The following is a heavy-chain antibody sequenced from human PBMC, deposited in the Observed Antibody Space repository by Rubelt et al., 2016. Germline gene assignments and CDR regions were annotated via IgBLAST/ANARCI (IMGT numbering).Heavy chain of an antibody. CDR3: ARDRPRYYGLFDP. V-gene: IGHV4-59*01. Sequence: QVQLQESGPGLVKPSETLSLTCTVSGGSISSYYWSWIRQPPGKGLEWIGYIYYSGSTNYNPSLKSGVTISVDTSKNRFSRRLSSVTAADTAGYYCARDRPRYYGLFDPWGQGTLVTVSA. D-gene: IGHD3-10*01. CDR2: IYYSGST. CDR1: GGSISSYY. J-gene: IGHJ5*02.